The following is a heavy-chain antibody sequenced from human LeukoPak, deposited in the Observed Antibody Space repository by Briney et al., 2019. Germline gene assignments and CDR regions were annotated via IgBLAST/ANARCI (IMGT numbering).Heavy chain of an antibody. V-gene: IGHV1-24*01. CDR2: FDPEDGET. Sequence: ASVKVSCKVSGYTLTELSMHWVRQAPGKGLEWMGGFDPEDGETIYAQKFQGRVTMTEDTSTDTAYMELSSLRSEDAAVYYCATDRGTYYYGSGSFPFDYWGQGTLVTVSS. J-gene: IGHJ4*02. CDR1: GYTLTELS. CDR3: ATDRGTYYYGSGSFPFDY. D-gene: IGHD3-10*01.